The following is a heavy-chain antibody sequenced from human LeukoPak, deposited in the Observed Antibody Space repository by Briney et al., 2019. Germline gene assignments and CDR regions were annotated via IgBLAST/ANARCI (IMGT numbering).Heavy chain of an antibody. Sequence: PGGSLRLSCAASGLTFSTYAMHWVRQAPGKGLEWVALISYDGSNKYYADSVKGRFTISRDNSKNTLYLQMNSLTAEDTAVYFCARDETKRGYSYGTSPFDYWGQGTLVTVSS. V-gene: IGHV3-30*04. CDR2: ISYDGSNK. J-gene: IGHJ4*02. CDR3: ARDETKRGYSYGTSPFDY. D-gene: IGHD5-18*01. CDR1: GLTFSTYA.